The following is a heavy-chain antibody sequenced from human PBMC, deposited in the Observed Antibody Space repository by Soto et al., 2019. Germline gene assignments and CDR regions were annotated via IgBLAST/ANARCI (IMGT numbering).Heavy chain of an antibody. Sequence: EVQLLESGGGLVQPGGSLRLSCAASGFTFSSYTMSWVRQAPGKGLEWISAVSGSGGGTYYADSVKGRFTISRDSSKDTLYLQMNNMRAEDTAVYYCAKPPDYIWNDYWGQGTLVPVSS. J-gene: IGHJ4*02. CDR2: VSGSGGGT. V-gene: IGHV3-23*01. CDR3: AKPPDYIWNDY. CDR1: GFTFSSYT. D-gene: IGHD1-20*01.